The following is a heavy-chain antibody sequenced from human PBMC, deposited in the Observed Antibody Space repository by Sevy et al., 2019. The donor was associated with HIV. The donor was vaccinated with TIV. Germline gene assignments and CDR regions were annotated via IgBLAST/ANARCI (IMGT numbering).Heavy chain of an antibody. D-gene: IGHD6-19*01. Sequence: GGSLRLSCAASGFSFSTHAMHWVRQAPGKGLEWVAVISFDGSDKYYSDSVKGRFTISRDDSKNTLLLQMSSLRAEDTAVYYCARDAGSSTVWYPGYLGQGTLVTVSS. J-gene: IGHJ4*02. CDR3: ARDAGSSTVWYPGY. V-gene: IGHV3-30*03. CDR1: GFSFSTHA. CDR2: ISFDGSDK.